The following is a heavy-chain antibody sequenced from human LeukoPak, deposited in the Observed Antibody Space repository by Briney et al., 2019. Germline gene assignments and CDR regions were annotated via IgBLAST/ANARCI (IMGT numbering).Heavy chain of an antibody. V-gene: IGHV1-46*01. CDR3: ARAAGYCSSTSCANWFDP. CDR1: GYTFTSYY. J-gene: IGHJ5*02. CDR2: INPSGGST. Sequence: ASVKVSCKASGYTFTSYYMHWVRQAPGQGLEWMGRINPSGGSTSDAQKFQGRVTMTRDTSTSTVYMELSSLRSEDTAVYYCARAAGYCSSTSCANWFDPWGQGTLVTVSS. D-gene: IGHD2-2*03.